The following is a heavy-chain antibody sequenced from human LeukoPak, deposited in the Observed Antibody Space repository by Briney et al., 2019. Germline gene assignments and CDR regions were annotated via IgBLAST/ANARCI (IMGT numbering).Heavy chain of an antibody. CDR2: IDWDDDK. Sequence: SGPTLVNPTQTLTLTCTFSGFSLTTSGMRVSWIRQPPGKALEWLARIDWDDDKFYSTSLKTRLTISKDTSKNQVVLTMTIMAPVDTATYYCARNPDYYDSSGYYYVSFDYWGQGTLVTVSS. CDR1: GFSLTTSGMR. J-gene: IGHJ4*02. D-gene: IGHD3-22*01. V-gene: IGHV2-70D*14. CDR3: ARNPDYYDSSGYYYVSFDY.